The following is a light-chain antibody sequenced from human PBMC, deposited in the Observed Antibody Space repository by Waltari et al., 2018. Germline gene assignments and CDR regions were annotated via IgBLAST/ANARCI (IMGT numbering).Light chain of an antibody. Sequence: DIVMTQSPDSLAVSLGARATIHCKSNQSVLYSTNNNNYLALYQQKPRQPPKLLIYWASTRESGVPDRFSGSGSGTDFTLAISSLQAEDVAVYYCQQYYTTPWTFGQGTKVEI. V-gene: IGKV4-1*01. CDR1: QSVLYSTNNNNY. CDR3: QQYYTTPWT. CDR2: WAS. J-gene: IGKJ1*01.